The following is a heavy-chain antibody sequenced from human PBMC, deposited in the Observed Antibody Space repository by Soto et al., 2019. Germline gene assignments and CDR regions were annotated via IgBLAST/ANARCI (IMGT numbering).Heavy chain of an antibody. CDR1: GFTFTRYS. V-gene: IGHV3-21*06. Sequence: SLRLSCAASGFTFTRYSMNWVRQAPGKGLEWVSSTSSTTNYIYYGDSMKGRFTISRDNAKNSLYLEMNSLRAEDTAVYYCARESEDLTSNFDYWGQGTLVTVSS. CDR2: TSSTTNYI. CDR3: ARESEDLTSNFDY. J-gene: IGHJ4*02.